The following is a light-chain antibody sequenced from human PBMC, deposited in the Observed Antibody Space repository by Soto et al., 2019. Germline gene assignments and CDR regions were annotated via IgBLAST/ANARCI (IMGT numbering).Light chain of an antibody. J-gene: IGKJ1*01. CDR1: ERISDY. Sequence: IQMTQSPSYLSASVGDRVTIFCRASERISDYLAWYKKKPGKATKLLINTASSLRSGVPSRLSGSGSGTDFTLTIDSLKPEDVATYVCQQTNTAPWTFGQGTKVDIK. CDR2: TAS. V-gene: IGKV1-39*01. CDR3: QQTNTAPWT.